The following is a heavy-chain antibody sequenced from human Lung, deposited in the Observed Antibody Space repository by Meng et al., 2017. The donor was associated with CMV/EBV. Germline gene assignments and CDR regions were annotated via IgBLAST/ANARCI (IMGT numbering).Heavy chain of an antibody. CDR2: ISSSGGDR. D-gene: IGHD4-23*01. J-gene: IGHJ3*02. CDR3: ARDSGDPSVVTPEDSAFDI. Sequence: GESLKISCAGSGFTFNSFEMNWVRQVPGEGLEWVSYISSSGGDRRYADSVKGRFTISRDNAKNSLYLQMNSLRAEDTAVYYCARDSGDPSVVTPEDSAFDIWGQGTXVTV. V-gene: IGHV3-48*03. CDR1: GFTFNSFE.